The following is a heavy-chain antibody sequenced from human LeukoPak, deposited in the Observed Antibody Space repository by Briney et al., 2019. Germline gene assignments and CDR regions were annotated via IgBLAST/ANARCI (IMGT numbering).Heavy chain of an antibody. V-gene: IGHV4-38-2*02. Sequence: NPSETLSLTCTVSDYSITSGYYWGWIRQPPGKGLEWIGSIYHSGSTYYKPSLKSRVTISLDTSKNQFSLKLSSVTAADTAMYYWARGVATPPHYFDYWGKGTLVTVSS. D-gene: IGHD5-12*01. CDR2: IYHSGST. CDR3: ARGVATPPHYFDY. CDR1: DYSITSGYY. J-gene: IGHJ4*02.